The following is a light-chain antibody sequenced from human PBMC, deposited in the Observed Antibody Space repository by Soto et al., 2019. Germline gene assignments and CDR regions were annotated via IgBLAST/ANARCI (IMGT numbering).Light chain of an antibody. J-gene: IGLJ3*02. CDR1: NSNVGNNT. CDR2: GNE. Sequence: QSVLTQPPSASGTPGQRVTISCSGSNSNVGNNTVNWYQQFPGTSPRLLIEGNEQRPSGVPDRFSGSKSANSASRAISGHKSEDEADYYCAAWDDGRNGGLFGGGTKVTVL. V-gene: IGLV1-44*01. CDR3: AAWDDGRNGGL.